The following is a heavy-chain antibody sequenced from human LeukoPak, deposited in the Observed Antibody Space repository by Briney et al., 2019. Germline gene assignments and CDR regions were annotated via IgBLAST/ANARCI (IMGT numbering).Heavy chain of an antibody. J-gene: IGHJ4*02. CDR1: GFTFRSYG. V-gene: IGHV3-30*03. Sequence: GRSLRLSCAASGFTFRSYGMHWVRQAPGKGLEWVAVISYDGSNKYYADSVKGRFTISRDNSKNTLYLQMNSLRAEDTAVYYCARGLERTPDYWGQGTLVTVSS. CDR3: ARGLERTPDY. CDR2: ISYDGSNK. D-gene: IGHD4-23*01.